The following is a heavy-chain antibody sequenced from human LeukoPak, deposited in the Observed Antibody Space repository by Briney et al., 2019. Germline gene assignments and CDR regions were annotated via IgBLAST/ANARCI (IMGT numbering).Heavy chain of an antibody. CDR2: ISSSSSYI. CDR1: GFTFSSYS. Sequence: KSGGSLRLSCAASGFTFSSYSMNWVRQAPGKGLEWVSSISSSSSYIYYADSVKGRFTISRDNAKNSLYLQMNSLRAEVTAVYYCATLRIQLWDDAFDIWGQGTMVTVSS. CDR3: ATLRIQLWDDAFDI. V-gene: IGHV3-21*01. J-gene: IGHJ3*02. D-gene: IGHD5-18*01.